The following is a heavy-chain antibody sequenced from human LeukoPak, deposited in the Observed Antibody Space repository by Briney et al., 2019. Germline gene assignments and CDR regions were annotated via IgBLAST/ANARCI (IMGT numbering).Heavy chain of an antibody. CDR2: IYYSGST. CDR3: ARGGDGYNYGRYFDY. J-gene: IGHJ4*02. V-gene: IGHV4-59*01. D-gene: IGHD5-24*01. Sequence: SETLSLTCTVSGGSISSYYWSWIRQPPGKGLEWIGYIYYSGSTNYNPPLKSRVTISVDTSKNQFSLKLRSVTASDTAVYYCARGGDGYNYGRYFDYWGQGTLVTVSS. CDR1: GGSISSYY.